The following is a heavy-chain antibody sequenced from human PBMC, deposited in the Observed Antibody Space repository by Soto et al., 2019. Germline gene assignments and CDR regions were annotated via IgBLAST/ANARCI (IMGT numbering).Heavy chain of an antibody. CDR3: ARGPSSGWHYYCDY. J-gene: IGHJ4*02. CDR1: GFSLSNYV. D-gene: IGHD6-19*01. Sequence: PWGSLRLSCAASGFSLSNYVMNWFRQAPGKGLEWISSIGSSSGTMFHADSVKGRFTISTDSAKNSLYLQMNSLRADDTAIYYCARGPSSGWHYYCDYWGLGTLVNVSS. CDR2: IGSSSGTM. V-gene: IGHV3-48*01.